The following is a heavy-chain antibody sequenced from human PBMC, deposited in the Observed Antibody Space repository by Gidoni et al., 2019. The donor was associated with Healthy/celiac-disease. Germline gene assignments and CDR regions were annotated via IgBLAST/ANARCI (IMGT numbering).Heavy chain of an antibody. CDR2: IYHSGST. J-gene: IGHJ4*02. CDR1: GGYISSGGYS. Sequence: QLQLQESGSGLVKPSQTLSLTCAVSGGYISSGGYSWSGIRQPPGTGLEWSGYIYHSGSTYYNPSLKSRVTISVARSKNQFSLKLSSVTAADTAVYYCARGEPVDTAMVGFDYWGQGTLVTVSS. CDR3: ARGEPVDTAMVGFDY. V-gene: IGHV4-30-2*01. D-gene: IGHD5-18*01.